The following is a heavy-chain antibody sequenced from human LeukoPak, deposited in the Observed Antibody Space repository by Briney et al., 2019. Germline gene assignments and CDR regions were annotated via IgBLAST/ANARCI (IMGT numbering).Heavy chain of an antibody. J-gene: IGHJ4*02. CDR1: GGSISSSNW. V-gene: IGHV4-4*02. D-gene: IGHD4-17*01. CDR3: ARGGHGDYIDY. CDR2: IYHSGST. Sequence: SGTLSLTCAVSGGSISSSNWWSWVRQPPGKGLEWIGEIYHSGSTNYNPSLKSRVTISVDTSKNQFSLKLSSVTAADTAVYYCARGGHGDYIDYWGQGTLVTVSS.